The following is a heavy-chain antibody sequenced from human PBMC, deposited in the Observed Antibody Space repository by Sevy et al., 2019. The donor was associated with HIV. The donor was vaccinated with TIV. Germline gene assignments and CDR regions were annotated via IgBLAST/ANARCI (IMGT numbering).Heavy chain of an antibody. Sequence: GGSLRLSCVASGFTFSDSWMIWVRQAPGKGLELIAFINEDGGRLGYVDSVRGRFTISRENIKNSLYLQMNNLRAEDTALYFCARDRAYSAVDYWGQGALVTVSS. D-gene: IGHD5-18*01. J-gene: IGHJ4*02. CDR1: GFTFSDSW. V-gene: IGHV3-7*01. CDR2: INEDGGRL. CDR3: ARDRAYSAVDY.